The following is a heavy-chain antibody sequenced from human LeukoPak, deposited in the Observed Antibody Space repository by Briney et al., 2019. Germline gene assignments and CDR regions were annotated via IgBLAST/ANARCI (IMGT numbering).Heavy chain of an antibody. CDR2: INPNGTT. V-gene: IGHV4-34*01. D-gene: IGHD5/OR15-5a*01. CDR1: GGSFSGYY. CDR3: ARGRGGGRSVDFDY. J-gene: IGHJ4*02. Sequence: NPSETLSLTCAVYGGSFSGYYWTWIRQPPGKRLEWIGEINPNGTTHFNPSLKSRVSMSVDTSKNQFSLTLNSVTAADTAMFFCARGRGGGRSVDFDYWSQGTLVTVSS.